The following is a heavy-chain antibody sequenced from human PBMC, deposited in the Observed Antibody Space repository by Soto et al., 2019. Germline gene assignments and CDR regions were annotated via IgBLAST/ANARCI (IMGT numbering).Heavy chain of an antibody. CDR1: GYTFTSYY. V-gene: IGHV1-46*01. CDR3: ARSGTGGGYCYCLDY. Sequence: ASVKVSCKASGYTFTSYYMNWVRQAPGQGLEWLGIINPSGGYTTYAQRFLGRVTMTSDTSTSTVHMELGSLTSEDTAVYYCARSGTGGGYCYCLDYWGQGVQVTVSS. D-gene: IGHD2-21*02. CDR2: INPSGGYT. J-gene: IGHJ4*02.